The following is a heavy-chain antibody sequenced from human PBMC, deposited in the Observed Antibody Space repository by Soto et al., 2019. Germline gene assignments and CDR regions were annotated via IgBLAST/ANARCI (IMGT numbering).Heavy chain of an antibody. J-gene: IGHJ4*02. D-gene: IGHD3-10*01. V-gene: IGHV3-23*01. CDR2: ISGSGGST. CDR1: GFTFISYA. Sequence: EVQLLESGGGLVQPGGSLRLSCAASGFTFISYAMSWFRQAPGKGLEWVSAISGSGGSTYYADSVKGRFTISRDNSKNTLYLQMTSLRAEDTAVYYCVLWPPYYFDYWGQGTLVTVSS. CDR3: VLWPPYYFDY.